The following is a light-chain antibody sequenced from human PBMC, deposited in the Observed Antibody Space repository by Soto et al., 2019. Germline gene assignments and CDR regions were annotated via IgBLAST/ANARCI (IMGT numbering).Light chain of an antibody. CDR2: EVS. CDR1: SSDVGDYKY. V-gene: IGLV2-14*01. CDR3: NSCTDTTSLI. Sequence: QSALTQPASVSGSPGQSITISCTGTSSDVGDYKYVSWYQQHPGKAPKLIIYEVSNRPSGISNRFSGSKSGNTASLTISGLQAEDEADYSCNSCTDTTSLIFGGGTKLTVL. J-gene: IGLJ2*01.